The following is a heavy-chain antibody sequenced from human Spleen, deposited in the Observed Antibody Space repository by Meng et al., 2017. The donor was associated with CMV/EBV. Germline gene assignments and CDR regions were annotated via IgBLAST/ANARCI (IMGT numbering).Heavy chain of an antibody. D-gene: IGHD1-26*01. Sequence: GGSLRLSCAASGFTFSYFGMHWVRQAPGKGLDWVAFMTLDGKTENYADSVKGRFTISRDNSKKMLYLHMNSLRTEDTAVYYCAKWAGGGHLDHWGHGTLVTVSS. CDR1: GFTFSYFG. CDR2: MTLDGKTE. J-gene: IGHJ4*01. CDR3: AKWAGGGHLDH. V-gene: IGHV3-30*02.